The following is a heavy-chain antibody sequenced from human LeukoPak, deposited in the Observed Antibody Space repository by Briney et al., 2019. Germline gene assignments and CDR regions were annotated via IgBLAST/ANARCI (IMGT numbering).Heavy chain of an antibody. CDR3: AKDQTARVYGTTCEFDP. V-gene: IGHV3-23*01. D-gene: IGHD5-18*01. J-gene: IGHJ5*02. Sequence: AGGSLRLSCAASGFTFSSYAMSWVRQAPGKGVEWVSAISGSGGRTYYADSVKGRFTISRDNSKNTLYLQMNSLRAEDTGVYYCAKDQTARVYGTTCEFDPWGQGTLVTVSS. CDR1: GFTFSSYA. CDR2: ISGSGGRT.